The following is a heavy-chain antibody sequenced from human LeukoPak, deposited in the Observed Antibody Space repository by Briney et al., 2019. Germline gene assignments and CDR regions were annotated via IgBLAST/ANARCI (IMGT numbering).Heavy chain of an antibody. CDR3: AGDGYNSRRFFDY. J-gene: IGHJ4*02. Sequence: ASVKVSCKTSGYTFNAYYMHWVRQPPGQGLEWMGWINPNSCGSNYAQKFQGRVTMTSHTSINAAYMELSRLISDDPAVYYCAGDGYNSRRFFDYWGQGTLVTVSS. D-gene: IGHD5-24*01. CDR1: GYTFNAYY. CDR2: INPNSCGS. V-gene: IGHV1-2*02.